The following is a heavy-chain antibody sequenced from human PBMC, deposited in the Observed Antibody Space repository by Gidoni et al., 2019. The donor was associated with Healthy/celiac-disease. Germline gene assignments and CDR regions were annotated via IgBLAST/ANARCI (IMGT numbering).Heavy chain of an antibody. D-gene: IGHD2-2*01. CDR3: TRFEVPAARYWFDP. J-gene: IGHJ5*02. CDR2: IRSKANSYAT. CDR1: GFTFIGSA. Sequence: EVQLVESGGGLVQPGGSLKLSCAASGFTFIGSAMHWVRQASGKGLEWVGRIRSKANSYATAYAASVKGRFTISRDDSKNTAYLQMNSLKTEDTAVYYCTRFEVPAARYWFDPWGQGTLVTVSS. V-gene: IGHV3-73*02.